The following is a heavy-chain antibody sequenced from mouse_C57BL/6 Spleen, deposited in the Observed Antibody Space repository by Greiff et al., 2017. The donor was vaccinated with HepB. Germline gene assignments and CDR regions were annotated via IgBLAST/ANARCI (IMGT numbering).Heavy chain of an antibody. CDR1: GFTFSSYA. CDR3: ARDGGYGSSRFDY. D-gene: IGHD1-1*01. Sequence: EVQGVESGGGLVKPGGSLKLSCAASGFTFSSYAMSWVRQTPEKRLEWVATISDGGSYTYYPDNVKGRFTISRDNAKNNLYLQMSHLKSEDTAMYYCARDGGYGSSRFDYWGQGPTLTVSS. J-gene: IGHJ2*01. CDR2: ISDGGSYT. V-gene: IGHV5-4*01.